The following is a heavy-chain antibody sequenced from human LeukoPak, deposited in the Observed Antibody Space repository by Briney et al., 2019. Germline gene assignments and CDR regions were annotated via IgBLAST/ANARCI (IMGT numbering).Heavy chain of an antibody. CDR1: GYSFTTYW. J-gene: IGHJ4*02. Sequence: GESLKISCEGSGYSFTTYWIGWVRQMPGKGLEWMGIIYPGDSETRYNPSFQGQVTISADKSISTAYLQWSSLKASDTAMYYCAKTSVAGLPCFDYGGQGTLVTVSS. CDR3: AKTSVAGLPCFDY. CDR2: IYPGDSET. V-gene: IGHV5-51*01. D-gene: IGHD6-19*01.